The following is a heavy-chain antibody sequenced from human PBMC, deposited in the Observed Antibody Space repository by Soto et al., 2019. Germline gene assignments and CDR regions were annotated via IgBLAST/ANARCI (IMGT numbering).Heavy chain of an antibody. D-gene: IGHD3-22*01. V-gene: IGHV5-10-1*01. CDR1: GYSFTSYW. Sequence: GESLKISCKGSGYSFTSYWISWVRQMPGKGVEWMGRIDPSDSYTNYSPSFQGHVTISADKSISTAYLQWSSLKASDTAMYYCASQYYYDSSGSLYYYYGMDVWGQGTTVTVSS. J-gene: IGHJ6*02. CDR3: ASQYYYDSSGSLYYYYGMDV. CDR2: IDPSDSYT.